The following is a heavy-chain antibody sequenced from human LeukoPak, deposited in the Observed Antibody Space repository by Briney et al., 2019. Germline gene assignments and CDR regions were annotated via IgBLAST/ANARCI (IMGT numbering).Heavy chain of an antibody. D-gene: IGHD3-22*01. J-gene: IGHJ4*02. CDR2: ISGSGGST. CDR3: TKDPTRDYYDSSGYYFFDY. CDR1: GLTFSSYA. Sequence: GGSLRLSCAASGLTFSSYAMSWVRQAPGKGLEWVSAISGSGGSTYYADSVKGRFTISRDNSKNTLYLQMNSLRAEDTAVYYCTKDPTRDYYDSSGYYFFDYWGQGTLVTVSS. V-gene: IGHV3-23*01.